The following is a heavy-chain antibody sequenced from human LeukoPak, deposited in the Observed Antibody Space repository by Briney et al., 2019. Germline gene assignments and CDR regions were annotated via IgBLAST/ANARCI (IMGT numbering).Heavy chain of an antibody. CDR3: ARDWTNRCFAY. J-gene: IGHJ4*02. D-gene: IGHD2-8*01. Sequence: GGSLRLSCAASGFTFSSHAMSWVRQAPGRGLEWVSAISGSGGGTYYADSVKGRFTISRDNSKNTMYLQMNSLRAEDTAVYYCARDWTNRCFAYWGQGTLVTVSS. CDR1: GFTFSSHA. CDR2: ISGSGGGT. V-gene: IGHV3-23*01.